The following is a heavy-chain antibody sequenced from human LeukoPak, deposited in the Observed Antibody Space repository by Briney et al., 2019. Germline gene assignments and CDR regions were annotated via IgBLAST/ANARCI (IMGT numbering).Heavy chain of an antibody. CDR2: INPSGGST. J-gene: IGHJ3*02. D-gene: IGHD2-21*02. CDR3: ARGSKDIVVVTAINDAFDI. V-gene: IGHV1-46*01. CDR1: GYTFTSYY. Sequence: ASVKVSRKASGYTFTSYYMHWVRQAPGQGLEWMGIINPSGGSTSYAQEFQGRVTMTRDTSTSTVYMELSSLRSEDTAVHYCARGSKDIVVVTAINDAFDIWGQGTMVTVFS.